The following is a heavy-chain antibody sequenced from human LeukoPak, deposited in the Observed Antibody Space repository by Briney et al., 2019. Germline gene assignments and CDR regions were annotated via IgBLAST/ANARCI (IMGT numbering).Heavy chain of an antibody. CDR3: ARGSVLVPEWAADY. Sequence: AGGSLSLSCAASGFTVSSNYMNWVRQAPGKGLEWVAVISYEGRTTYYADSVKGRFTISRDNSRNTLFLQMDSLRPEDTAVYYCARGSVLVPEWAADYWGQGTLVTVSS. CDR1: GFTVSSNY. V-gene: IGHV3-30*03. D-gene: IGHD1-26*01. J-gene: IGHJ4*02. CDR2: ISYEGRTT.